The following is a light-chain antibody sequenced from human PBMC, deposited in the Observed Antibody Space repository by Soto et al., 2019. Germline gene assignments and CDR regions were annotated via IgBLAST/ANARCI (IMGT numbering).Light chain of an antibody. J-gene: IGLJ1*01. CDR1: SSDVGGFNY. Sequence: QSALTQPASVSGSPGQSITISCTGTSSDVGGFNYVSWYQQHPGKAPKLMIYDVTNRPSGVSYRFSGSKSGNTASLTISGLQAEDEDDYYCNSYTSSSTYVLGTG. CDR3: NSYTSSSTYV. V-gene: IGLV2-14*03. CDR2: DVT.